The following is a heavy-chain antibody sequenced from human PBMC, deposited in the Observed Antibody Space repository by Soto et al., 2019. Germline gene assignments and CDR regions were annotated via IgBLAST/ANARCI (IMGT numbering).Heavy chain of an antibody. CDR1: GFTFDDYA. CDR3: AKGAYYYYGMDX. J-gene: IGHJ6*02. CDR2: ISWNSGSI. Sequence: GGSLRLSFAASGFTFDDYAMHWVRQAPGKGLEWVSCISWNSGSIVYAYSVKGRFTISIDNARNSLYLQMNSLRAEDTALYYCAKGAYYYYGMDXWGQGTTVTVS. V-gene: IGHV3-9*01.